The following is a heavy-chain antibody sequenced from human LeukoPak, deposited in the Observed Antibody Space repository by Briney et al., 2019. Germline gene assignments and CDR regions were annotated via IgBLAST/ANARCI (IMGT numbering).Heavy chain of an antibody. CDR3: ARHSLTFGGLIALDY. J-gene: IGHJ4*02. V-gene: IGHV4-59*01. CDR1: GGSINSYY. CDR2: IFYSGST. D-gene: IGHD3-16*02. Sequence: PSETLSLTCTVSGGSINSYYWSWLRQPPGKGLEWIGYIFYSGSTNYNPSLKSRVTMSVDTSKNQFSLTLISVTAADTAVYYCARHSLTFGGLIALDYWGQGTLVTVSS.